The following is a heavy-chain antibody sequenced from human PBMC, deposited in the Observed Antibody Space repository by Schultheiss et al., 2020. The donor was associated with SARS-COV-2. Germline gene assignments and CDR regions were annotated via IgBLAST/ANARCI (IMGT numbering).Heavy chain of an antibody. CDR3: ARMGALEGGDYLYYYYGMDV. Sequence: GGSLRLSCEASGFNFRIFAMHWVRQAPGRGLEWLAMISYDGIESYYADSVKGRVTISRDNSRDTVHLQVNSLRVEDTAVYYCARMGALEGGDYLYYYYGMDVWGQGTTVTVSS. V-gene: IGHV3-30*04. D-gene: IGHD2-21*01. CDR1: GFNFRIFA. CDR2: ISYDGIES. J-gene: IGHJ6*02.